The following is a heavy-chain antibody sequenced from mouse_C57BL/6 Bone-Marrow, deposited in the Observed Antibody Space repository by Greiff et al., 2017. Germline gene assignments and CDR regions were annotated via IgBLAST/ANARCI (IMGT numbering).Heavy chain of an antibody. CDR2: FYPGSGSI. V-gene: IGHV1-62-2*01. CDR3: ARHERYYDYEGYFDY. D-gene: IGHD2-4*01. CDR1: GYIFTEYT. J-gene: IGHJ2*01. Sequence: VQLQQSGAELVKPGASVKLSCKASGYIFTEYTIHWVKQRSGQGLEWIGWFYPGSGSIKYNERFKDKATLTADKSSNTVYMELSRLTSGDSAVYFCARHERYYDYEGYFDYWGQGTTLTVSS.